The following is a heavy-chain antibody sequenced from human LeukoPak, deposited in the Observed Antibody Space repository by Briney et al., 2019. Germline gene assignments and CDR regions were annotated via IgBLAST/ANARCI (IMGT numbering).Heavy chain of an antibody. V-gene: IGHV3-66*02. J-gene: IGHJ4*02. Sequence: GGSLRLSCAASAFTVSGNYMSWVRQAPGKGLEWVSVIYSSDNTYYIDSVKGRFTISRDNSKNTLYLQMNSLRAEDTAVYYCAGRRVLDASFDYWGQGTLVTVSS. D-gene: IGHD3-16*01. CDR2: IYSSDNT. CDR3: AGRRVLDASFDY. CDR1: AFTVSGNY.